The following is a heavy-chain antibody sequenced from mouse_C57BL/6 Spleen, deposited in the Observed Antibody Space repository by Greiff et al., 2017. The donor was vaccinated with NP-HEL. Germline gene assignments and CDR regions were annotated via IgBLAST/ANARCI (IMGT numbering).Heavy chain of an antibody. Sequence: VQLQQSGAELARPGASVKLSCKASGYTFTSYGISWVKQRTGQGLEWIGEIYPRSGNTYYNEKFKGKATLTADKSSSTAYMQLSSLTSEDSAVYYCARERPYYFDYWGQGTTLTVSS. CDR3: ARERPYYFDY. CDR1: GYTFTSYG. V-gene: IGHV1-81*01. CDR2: IYPRSGNT. J-gene: IGHJ2*01.